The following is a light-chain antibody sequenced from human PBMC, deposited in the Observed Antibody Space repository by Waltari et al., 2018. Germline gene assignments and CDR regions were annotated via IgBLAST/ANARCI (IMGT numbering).Light chain of an antibody. V-gene: IGKV1-NL1*01. CDR1: QGISNS. Sequence: DIQMTQSPSSLSAFGGARVTITCRASQGISNSLAWYQQKPGKAPKLLLYAASKLESGIPSRFSGSGSGTDYTLTISSLQPEDFATYFCQQYYSAPWTFGQGTKVEIK. J-gene: IGKJ1*01. CDR2: AAS. CDR3: QQYYSAPWT.